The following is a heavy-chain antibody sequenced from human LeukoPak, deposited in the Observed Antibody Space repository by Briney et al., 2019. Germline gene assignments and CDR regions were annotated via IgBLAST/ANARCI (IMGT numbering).Heavy chain of an antibody. CDR1: GGSISSHY. D-gene: IGHD2-15*01. CDR3: ARDQLCSGGSCYGRFFDY. J-gene: IGHJ4*02. V-gene: IGHV4-59*11. CDR2: IYYSGST. Sequence: PSETLSLTCTVSGGSISSHYWSWIRQPPGKGLEWIGYIYYSGSTNYNPSLKSQVTISVDTSKNQFSLKLSSVTAADTAVYYCARDQLCSGGSCYGRFFDYWGQGTLVTVSS.